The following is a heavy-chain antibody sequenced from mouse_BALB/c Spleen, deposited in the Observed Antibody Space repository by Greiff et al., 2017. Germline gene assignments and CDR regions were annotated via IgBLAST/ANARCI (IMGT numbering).Heavy chain of an antibody. V-gene: IGHV1-80*01. CDR3: ARSRLAYAMDY. CDR2: IYPGDGDT. Sequence: VKLMESGAELVRPGSSVKISCKASGYAFSSYWMNWVKQRPGQGLEWIGQIYPGDGDTNYNGKFKGKATLTADKSSSTAYMQLSSLTSEDSAVYFCARSRLAYAMDYWGQGTSVTVSS. CDR1: GYAFSSYW. J-gene: IGHJ4*01. D-gene: IGHD3-1*01.